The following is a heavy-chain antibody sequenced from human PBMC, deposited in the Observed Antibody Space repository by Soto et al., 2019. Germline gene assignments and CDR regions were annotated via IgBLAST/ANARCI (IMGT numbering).Heavy chain of an antibody. CDR1: GGSLRTSV. J-gene: IGHJ4*02. V-gene: IGHV1-69*01. CDR2: GIPSLGTA. Sequence: QVQRVQSGAEVRKPWYLVPVSCPASGGSLRTSVISLVRQAPAQRLEWMGGGIPSLGTANYAQKFQGRVTMTADAATSTAYMDLSSRSPDDTGAYSCARLGPPGHLGPGTLVSDSS. CDR3: ARLGPPGH.